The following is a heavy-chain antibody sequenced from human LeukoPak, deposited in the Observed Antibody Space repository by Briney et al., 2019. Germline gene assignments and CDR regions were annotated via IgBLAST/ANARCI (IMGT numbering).Heavy chain of an antibody. CDR2: INWNGGST. V-gene: IGHV3-20*04. CDR3: ARDRTYYDFWSGYYWAAYYMDV. D-gene: IGHD3-3*01. Sequence: GGSLSLSCAASGFTFDDYGMSWVRQAPGKGLEWVSGINWNGGSTGYADSVKGRFTISRDNAKNSLYLQMNSLRAEDTALYYCARDRTYYDFWSGYYWAAYYMDVWGKGTTVTVSS. J-gene: IGHJ6*03. CDR1: GFTFDDYG.